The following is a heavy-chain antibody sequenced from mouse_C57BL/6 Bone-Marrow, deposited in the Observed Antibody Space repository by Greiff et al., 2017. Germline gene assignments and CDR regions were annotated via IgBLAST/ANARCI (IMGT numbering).Heavy chain of an antibody. D-gene: IGHD2-1*01. CDR2: INPNNGGT. CDR1: GYTFTDYN. J-gene: IGHJ2*01. CDR3: ARGTYGNYESYFDY. V-gene: IGHV1-18*01. Sequence: EVKLVESGPELVKPGASVKIPCKASGYTFTDYNMDLVKQSHGKSLEWIGDINPNNGGTIYNQKFKGKATLTVDKSSSTAYMELRSLTSEDTAVYYCARGTYGNYESYFDYWGQGTTLTVSS.